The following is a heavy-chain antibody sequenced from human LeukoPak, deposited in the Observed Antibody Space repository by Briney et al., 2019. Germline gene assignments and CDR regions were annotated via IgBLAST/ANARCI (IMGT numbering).Heavy chain of an antibody. Sequence: GASVKVSCKASGYTFTSYYMHWVRQAPGQGLEWMGWINPNSGGTNFAQKFQGWVTMTRDTSISTAYMELSRLRSDDSAVYYCARTQSTSYVGDAFDIWGQGTMVTVSS. CDR3: ARTQSTSYVGDAFDI. CDR2: INPNSGGT. J-gene: IGHJ3*02. CDR1: GYTFTSYY. V-gene: IGHV1-2*04. D-gene: IGHD2-2*01.